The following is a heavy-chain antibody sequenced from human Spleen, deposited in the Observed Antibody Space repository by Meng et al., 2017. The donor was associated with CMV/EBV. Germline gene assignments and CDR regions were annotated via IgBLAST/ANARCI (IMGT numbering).Heavy chain of an antibody. CDR3: AKSGVPRRLVGYHLDY. J-gene: IGHJ4*02. V-gene: IGHV3-23*01. CDR1: GFSFSAYA. D-gene: IGHD2-15*01. CDR2: VSGSGGAT. Sequence: LSLTCAASGFSFSAYAMSWVRRAPGKGLEWVSVVSGSGGATFYRDSVEGRLTISRDNSRNTVYLHMNGLRAEDTAIYYCAKSGVPRRLVGYHLDYWGRGTLVTVSS.